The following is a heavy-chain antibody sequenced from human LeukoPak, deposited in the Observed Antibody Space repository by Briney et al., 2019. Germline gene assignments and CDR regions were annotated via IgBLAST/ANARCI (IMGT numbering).Heavy chain of an antibody. V-gene: IGHV4-59*01. CDR2: IYYSGST. J-gene: IGHJ5*02. CDR1: GGSFSGYY. Sequence: SETLSLTCAVYGGSFSGYYWSWIRQPPGKGLEWIGYIYYSGSTNYNPSLKSRVTISVDTSKNQFSLKLSSVTAADTAVYYCARDYPPKTWGQGTLVTVSS. D-gene: IGHD3-16*02. CDR3: ARDYPPKT.